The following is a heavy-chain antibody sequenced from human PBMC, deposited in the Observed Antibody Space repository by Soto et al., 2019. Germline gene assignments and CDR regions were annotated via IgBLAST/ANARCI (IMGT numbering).Heavy chain of an antibody. CDR3: ARDDPVRVVAAADYYYYYMDV. D-gene: IGHD2-15*01. J-gene: IGHJ6*03. V-gene: IGHV1-18*01. CDR1: GYTFTSYG. Sequence: ASVKVSCKASGYTFTSYGISWVRQAPGQGLEWMGWISAYNGNTNYAQKLQGRVTMTTDTSTSTAYMELRSLRSDDTAVYYCARDDPVRVVAAADYYYYYMDVWGKGTTVTVSS. CDR2: ISAYNGNT.